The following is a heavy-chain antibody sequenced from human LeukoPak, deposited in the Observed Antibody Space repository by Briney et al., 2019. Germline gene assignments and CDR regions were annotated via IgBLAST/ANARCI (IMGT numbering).Heavy chain of an antibody. CDR3: ARENRRDSSGYPYFAY. D-gene: IGHD3-22*01. Sequence: SETLSLTCTVSGGSISSGDYYWSWIRQPPGRGLEWIGYIYYSGSTYYNPSLESRVTISVVTSKNQFSLKLSSVTAADTAVYYCARENRRDSSGYPYFAYWAREPWSPSPQ. CDR2: IYYSGST. CDR1: GGSISSGDYY. V-gene: IGHV4-30-4*01. J-gene: IGHJ4*02.